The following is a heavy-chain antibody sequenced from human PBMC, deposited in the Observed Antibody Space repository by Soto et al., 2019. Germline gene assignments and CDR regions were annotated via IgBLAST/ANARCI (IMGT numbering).Heavy chain of an antibody. J-gene: IGHJ4*02. CDR2: VFYSGT. CDR1: GRSMSSNY. V-gene: IGHV4-59*01. D-gene: IGHD3-16*01. CDR3: ASYRGALYFDS. Sequence: PSQTLSLTCPVSGRSMSSNYWSCIRQPPAKGLEWHGYVFYSGTDYNPSLGGRVTMSVATSKSQYCLKLTSLAVADTAVYYCASYRGALYFDSWAPGILVT.